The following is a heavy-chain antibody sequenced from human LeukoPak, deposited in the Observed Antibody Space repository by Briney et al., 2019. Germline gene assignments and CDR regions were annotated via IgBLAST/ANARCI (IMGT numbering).Heavy chain of an antibody. CDR3: ASGGYSYDY. CDR1: GGSFSGHY. Sequence: PSETLSLTCAVYGGSFSGHYWSWIRQPPGKGLEWIGEINHSGSTNYNPSLKSRVTISVDTSKNQFSLKLSSVTAADTAVYYCASGGYSYDYWGQGTLVTVSS. V-gene: IGHV4-34*01. D-gene: IGHD5-18*01. J-gene: IGHJ4*02. CDR2: INHSGST.